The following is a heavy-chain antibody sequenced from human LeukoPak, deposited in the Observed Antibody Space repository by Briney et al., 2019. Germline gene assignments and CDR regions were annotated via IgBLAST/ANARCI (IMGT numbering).Heavy chain of an antibody. Sequence: ASVKVSCKASGGTFSSYAISWVRQAPGQGLEWMGWISAYNGNTNYAQKLQGRVTMTTDTSTSTAYMELRSLRSDDTAVYYCATTLPDSNFDYWGQGTLVTVSS. CDR1: GGTFSSYA. V-gene: IGHV1-18*01. J-gene: IGHJ4*02. CDR2: ISAYNGNT. CDR3: ATTLPDSNFDY. D-gene: IGHD2-2*01.